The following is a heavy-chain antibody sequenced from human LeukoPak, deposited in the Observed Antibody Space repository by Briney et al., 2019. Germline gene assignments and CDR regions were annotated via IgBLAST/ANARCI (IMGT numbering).Heavy chain of an antibody. V-gene: IGHV4-59*01. CDR3: AREGGYSYGPFDY. D-gene: IGHD5-18*01. J-gene: IGHJ4*02. Sequence: PSETLSLTCTVSGGSISSYYWSWIRQPPGKGLEWIGYIFYSGSTNYNPSLKSRVTISVDTSKNQFSLKLSSVTAADTAVYYCAREGGYSYGPFDYWGQGTLATVSS. CDR2: IFYSGST. CDR1: GGSISSYY.